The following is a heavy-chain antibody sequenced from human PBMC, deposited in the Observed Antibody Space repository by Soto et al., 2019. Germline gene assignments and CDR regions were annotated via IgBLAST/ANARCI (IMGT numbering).Heavy chain of an antibody. D-gene: IGHD2-15*01. CDR1: GYAFTSFG. J-gene: IGHJ5*02. CDR3: ARGGVGCSGGSCPHNWFDP. V-gene: IGHV1-18*01. CDR2: ISPYNGDT. Sequence: QVPLVQSGGEVKKPGASVKVSCKASGYAFTSFGIIWVRQAPGQGFEWLGWISPYNGDTSYAQKFQGRITMATDTSTSTAYMELRSLRSDDTAVYYCARGGVGCSGGSCPHNWFDPWGQGTLVTVSS.